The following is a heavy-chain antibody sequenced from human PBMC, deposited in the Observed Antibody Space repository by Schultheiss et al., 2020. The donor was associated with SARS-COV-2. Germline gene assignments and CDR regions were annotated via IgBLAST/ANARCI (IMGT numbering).Heavy chain of an antibody. CDR3: ARTGAVAGTYLYYYYGMDV. J-gene: IGHJ6*02. V-gene: IGHV1-8*02. Sequence: ASVKVSCKASGGTFSSYAISWVRQAPGKGLEWMGWMNPNSGNTGYAQKFQGRVTMTRNTSISTAYMELSSLRSEDTAVYYCARTGAVAGTYLYYYYGMDVWGQGTTVTVSS. D-gene: IGHD6-19*01. CDR2: MNPNSGNT. CDR1: GGTFSSYA.